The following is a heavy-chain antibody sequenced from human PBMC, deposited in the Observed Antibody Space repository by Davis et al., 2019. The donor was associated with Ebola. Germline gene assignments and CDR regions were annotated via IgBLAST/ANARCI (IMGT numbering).Heavy chain of an antibody. CDR3: ARDQGRWSGYYSGEEPSHFDY. Sequence: GESLKISCAASGFTFSSYGMHWVRQAPGKGLEWVAVIWYDGSNKYYADSVKGRFTISRDNSKNTLYLQMNSLRAEDTAVYYCARDQGRWSGYYSGEEPSHFDYWGQGTLVTVSS. CDR2: IWYDGSNK. J-gene: IGHJ4*02. D-gene: IGHD3-3*01. CDR1: GFTFSSYG. V-gene: IGHV3-33*01.